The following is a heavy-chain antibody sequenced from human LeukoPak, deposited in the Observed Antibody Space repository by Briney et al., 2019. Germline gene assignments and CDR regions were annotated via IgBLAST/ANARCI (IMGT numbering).Heavy chain of an antibody. J-gene: IGHJ4*02. V-gene: IGHV3-30*18. CDR3: AKDPAEQWLAPFFDY. CDR2: ISYDGSNK. CDR1: GFTFSSYG. Sequence: GGSLRLSCAAYGFTFSSYGMHWVRQAPGKGLEWVAVISYDGSNKYYADSVKGRFTISRDNSKNTLYLQMNSLRAEDTAVYYCAKDPAEQWLAPFFDYWGQGTLVTVSS. D-gene: IGHD6-19*01.